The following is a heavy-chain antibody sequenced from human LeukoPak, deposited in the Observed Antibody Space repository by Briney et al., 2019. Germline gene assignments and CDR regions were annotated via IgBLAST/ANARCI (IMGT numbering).Heavy chain of an antibody. CDR3: AKEFNRGLPDY. Sequence: TGGSLRLSCAASGFTFSTYGMHRVRQAPGKGLEWVAVISYDGSNEYYADSVKGRFTISRDNSKNTLYLQMSSLRAEDTAVYYCAKEFNRGLPDYWGQGTLVTVPS. CDR1: GFTFSTYG. J-gene: IGHJ4*02. V-gene: IGHV3-30*18. D-gene: IGHD2-21*01. CDR2: ISYDGSNE.